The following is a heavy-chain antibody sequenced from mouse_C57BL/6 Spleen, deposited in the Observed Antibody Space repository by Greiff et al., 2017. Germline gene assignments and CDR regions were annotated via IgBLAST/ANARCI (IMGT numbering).Heavy chain of an antibody. J-gene: IGHJ4*01. D-gene: IGHD2-3*01. V-gene: IGHV1-85*01. CDR3: ARWDGPYAMDY. CDR1: GYTFTSYD. CDR2: IYPRDGST. Sequence: VQLQQSGPELVKPGASVKLSCKASGYTFTSYDINWVKQRPGQGLEWIGWIYPRDGSTKYNEKFKGKATLTVDTSSSTAYMELHSLTSEDTAVYFCARWDGPYAMDYWGQGTSVTVSS.